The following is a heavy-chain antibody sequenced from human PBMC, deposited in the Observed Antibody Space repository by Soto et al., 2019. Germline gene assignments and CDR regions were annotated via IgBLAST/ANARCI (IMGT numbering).Heavy chain of an antibody. D-gene: IGHD6-13*01. CDR1: GFTFSSYG. V-gene: IGHV3-30*18. Sequence: GGSLRLSCAASGFTFSSYGMHWVRQAPGKGLEWVAVISYDGSNKYYADSVKGRFTISRDNSKNTLYLQMNSLRAEDTAVYYCAKVNGRIAAAEYNWFDPWGQGTLVTVSS. CDR2: ISYDGSNK. CDR3: AKVNGRIAAAEYNWFDP. J-gene: IGHJ5*02.